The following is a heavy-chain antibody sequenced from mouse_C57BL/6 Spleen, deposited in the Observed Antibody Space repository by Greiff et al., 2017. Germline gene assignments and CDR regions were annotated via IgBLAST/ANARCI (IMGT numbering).Heavy chain of an antibody. D-gene: IGHD1-1*01. J-gene: IGHJ2*01. CDR1: GYTFTDYY. CDR3: ARTGLTTVVAEPFDY. V-gene: IGHV1-76*01. Sequence: QVQLKESGAELVRPGASVKLSCKASGYTFTDYYINWVKQRPGQGLEWIARIYPGSGNTYYNEKFKGKATLTAEKSSSTAYMQLSSLTSEDSAVYFCARTGLTTVVAEPFDYWGQGTTLTVSS. CDR2: IYPGSGNT.